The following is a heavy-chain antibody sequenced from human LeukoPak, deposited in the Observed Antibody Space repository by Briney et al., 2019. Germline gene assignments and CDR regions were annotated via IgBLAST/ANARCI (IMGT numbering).Heavy chain of an antibody. J-gene: IGHJ4*02. CDR1: GYTFPSYF. V-gene: IGHV1-46*01. CDR2: INPTGGST. CDR3: ARALVDTALKFGY. Sequence: ASVKVSCKASGYTFPSYFMHWVRQAPGQGLEWMGIINPTGGSTTYAQKFQGRVTMTRDTSTSTVYMELSSLRSDDTAVYYCARALVDTALKFGYWGQGTLVTVSS. D-gene: IGHD5-18*01.